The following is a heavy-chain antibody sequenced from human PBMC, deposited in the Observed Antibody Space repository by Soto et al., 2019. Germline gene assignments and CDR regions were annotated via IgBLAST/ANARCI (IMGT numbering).Heavy chain of an antibody. J-gene: IGHJ1*01. CDR3: ARDLGSSWYPEYFQH. CDR2: INQDGSEK. D-gene: IGHD6-13*01. V-gene: IGHV3-7*01. Sequence: PGGSMRLSCVVSQISFSSYWMTWVRQAPGKGLECVANINQDGSEKYYEDSVKGRFTISRDNTKNSLYLHMNSLRAEDTAVYYCARDLGSSWYPEYFQHWGQGTLVTVSS. CDR1: QISFSSYW.